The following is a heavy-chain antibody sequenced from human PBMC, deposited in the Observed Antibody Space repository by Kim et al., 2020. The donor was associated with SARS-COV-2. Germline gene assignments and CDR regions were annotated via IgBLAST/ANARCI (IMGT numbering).Heavy chain of an antibody. D-gene: IGHD3-22*01. J-gene: IGHJ4*02. CDR2: ISSCSSTI. Sequence: GGSLRLSCAASGFTFSSYSMNWVRQAPGKGLEWVSYISSCSSTIYYADSVKGRFTISRDNAKNSLYLQMNSLRAEDTAAYYCARDLYYYDSSGPIGYWGQGTLVTVSS. V-gene: IGHV3-48*01. CDR1: GFTFSSYS. CDR3: ARDLYYYDSSGPIGY.